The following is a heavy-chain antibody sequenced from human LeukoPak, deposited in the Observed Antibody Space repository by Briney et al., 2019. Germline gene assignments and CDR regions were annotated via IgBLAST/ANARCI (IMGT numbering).Heavy chain of an antibody. V-gene: IGHV3-74*01. CDR2: INYDGTST. J-gene: IGHJ3*02. CDR3: VTLTSAVNYYAFDM. CDR1: GFTFTYHW. Sequence: GGSLRLSCAASGFTFTYHWVHWVRQAPGKGLLWVSRINYDGTSTSHADSVKGRFSISRDNAKNAVSLQMNSLIAEDTAVYYCVTLTSAVNYYAFDMWGQGTMVTVSS. D-gene: IGHD4-23*01.